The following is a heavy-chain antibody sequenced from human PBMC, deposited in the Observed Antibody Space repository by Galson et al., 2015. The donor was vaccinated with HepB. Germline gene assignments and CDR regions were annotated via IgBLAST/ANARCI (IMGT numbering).Heavy chain of an antibody. CDR1: GFKFYTYA. J-gene: IGHJ4*02. Sequence: LRLSCAASGFKFYTYAMHWVRQAPGKGLEWVAVISYDGVNTYYADSFKGRFTISRNNSKNTLYLQLRSLRAEDTALYFCARDSSTALFGSSAYYGYFFDYWGQGSLVTVSS. D-gene: IGHD3-22*01. CDR2: ISYDGVNT. CDR3: ARDSSTALFGSSAYYGYFFDY. V-gene: IGHV3-30*04.